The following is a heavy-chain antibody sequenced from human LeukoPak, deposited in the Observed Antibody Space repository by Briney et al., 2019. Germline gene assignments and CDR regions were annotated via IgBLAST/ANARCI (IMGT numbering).Heavy chain of an antibody. CDR3: AREAFTTVTSATDAFDI. CDR2: INPNSGGT. D-gene: IGHD4-17*01. Sequence: GASVKVSCKASGYTFTDYYMHWERQAPGQGLEWMGWINPNSGGTNSAQKFQGRVTMTRDTSISTAYMELSRLRSDDTAVYYCAREAFTTVTSATDAFDIWGQGTMVTVSS. J-gene: IGHJ3*02. V-gene: IGHV1-2*02. CDR1: GYTFTDYY.